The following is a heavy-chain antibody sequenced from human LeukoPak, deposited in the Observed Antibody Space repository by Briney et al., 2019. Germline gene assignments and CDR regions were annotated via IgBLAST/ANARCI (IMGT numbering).Heavy chain of an antibody. CDR3: AKGDENYNFWSGYGGYYMDV. J-gene: IGHJ6*03. CDR2: ISKSGGST. Sequence: PGGSLRLSCAASGLTFSNYGMSWVRQAPGKGLEWVSGISKSGGSTYYADSVKGRFTISRDNSKNTLYLQMNSLRAEDTAVYYCAKGDENYNFWSGYGGYYMDVWGEGTTVTVSS. D-gene: IGHD3-3*01. V-gene: IGHV3-23*01. CDR1: GLTFSNYG.